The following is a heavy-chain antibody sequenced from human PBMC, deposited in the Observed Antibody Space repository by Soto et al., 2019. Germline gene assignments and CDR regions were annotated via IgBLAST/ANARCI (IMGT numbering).Heavy chain of an antibody. J-gene: IGHJ4*02. V-gene: IGHV5-51*01. Sequence: PGESLKISCEGSGYNFPDYWIGWVRQMPGKGLEWMGIIYPGDSDTRYSPSLQGQVTISVDKSISTAYLQWSSLKASDTAVYYCARHVQLRSSFDYWGQGTLVTVSS. CDR1: GYNFPDYW. CDR3: ARHVQLRSSFDY. CDR2: IYPGDSDT.